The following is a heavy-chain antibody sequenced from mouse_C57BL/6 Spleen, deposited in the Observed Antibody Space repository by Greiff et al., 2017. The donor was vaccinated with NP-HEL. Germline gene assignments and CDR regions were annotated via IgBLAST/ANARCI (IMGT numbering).Heavy chain of an antibody. J-gene: IGHJ1*03. D-gene: IGHD2-4*01. CDR1: GYTFTSYW. V-gene: IGHV1-72*01. CDR3: ARGDDYGDWYFDV. Sequence: VQLQQPGAELVKPGASVKLSCKASGYTFTSYWMHWVKQRPGRGLEWSGRIDPNSGGTKYNEKFKSKAKLTVDKPSSTAYMQLRSLTSEDSAVYYCARGDDYGDWYFDVWGTGTTVTVSS. CDR2: IDPNSGGT.